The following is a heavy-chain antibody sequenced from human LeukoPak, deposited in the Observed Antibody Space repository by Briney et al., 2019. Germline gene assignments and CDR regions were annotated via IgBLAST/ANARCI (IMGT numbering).Heavy chain of an antibody. CDR1: GFTFSDYN. Sequence: GGSLSLSCAASGFTFSDYNMNWVRQAPGKGLEWVSFITNGGSTMHHAGCVKGRFTISRDNAKKKLHIQSNSLRAEDTAVYYCARGNSYGYIRYWGQGTLVTVSS. CDR3: ARGNSYGYIRY. CDR2: ITNGGSTM. V-gene: IGHV3-11*04. D-gene: IGHD5-18*01. J-gene: IGHJ4*02.